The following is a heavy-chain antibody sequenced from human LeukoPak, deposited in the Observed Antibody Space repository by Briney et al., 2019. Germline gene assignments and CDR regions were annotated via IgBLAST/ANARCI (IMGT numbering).Heavy chain of an antibody. D-gene: IGHD3-16*02. V-gene: IGHV4-59*08. CDR3: ARHSSALYDYVWGSYPYYFDY. J-gene: IGHJ4*01. CDR1: GGSISSYY. Sequence: PSETLSLTCTVSGGSISSYYWSWIRQPPGKGLEWIGYIYYSGSTNYNPSLKSRVTISVDTSKNQFSLKLSSVTAADTAVYYCARHSSALYDYVWGSYPYYFDYWGQEPWSPSPQ. CDR2: IYYSGST.